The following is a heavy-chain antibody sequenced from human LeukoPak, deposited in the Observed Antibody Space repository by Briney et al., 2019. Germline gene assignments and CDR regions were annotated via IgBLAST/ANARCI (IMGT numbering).Heavy chain of an antibody. J-gene: IGHJ4*02. CDR3: TRGQDSGWYAINDY. CDR1: GSTVGDYP. Sequence: GGSLRLSCTASGSTVGDYPMSWFRQGPGQGLEWVGFIRSKANGGTTEYAASVKGRFSISRDDSKSTAYLQMNSLKTEDTAIYYCTRGQDSGWYAINDYWGQGTLVTVSS. V-gene: IGHV3-49*03. CDR2: IRSKANGGTT. D-gene: IGHD6-19*01.